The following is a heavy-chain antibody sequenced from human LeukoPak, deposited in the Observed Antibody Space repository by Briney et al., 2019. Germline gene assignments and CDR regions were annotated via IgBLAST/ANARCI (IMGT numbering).Heavy chain of an antibody. V-gene: IGHV4-59*01. J-gene: IGHJ4*02. CDR1: GGSISSYY. Sequence: PSETLSLTCTVSGGSISSYYWSWIWQPPGKGLEWIGYIYYSGSTNYNPSLKSRVTISVDTSKNQFSLKLSSVTAADTAVYYCARVGDYYDSSGYPRYYFDYWGQGTLVTVSS. D-gene: IGHD3-22*01. CDR2: IYYSGST. CDR3: ARVGDYYDSSGYPRYYFDY.